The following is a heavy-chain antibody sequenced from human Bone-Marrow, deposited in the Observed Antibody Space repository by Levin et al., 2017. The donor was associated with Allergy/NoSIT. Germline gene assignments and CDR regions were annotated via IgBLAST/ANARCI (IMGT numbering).Heavy chain of an antibody. CDR3: ARSFYPDY. D-gene: IGHD3-16*02. V-gene: IGHV4-39*01. Sequence: SETLSLTCTVSGGSISATTTYYWGWIRQPPGKGLEWIGSIYYSGDTLYNPSLKGRVTISVDTSKNQFSLRLTSVTAADTAVYYCARSFYPDYWGQGTLVTVSS. J-gene: IGHJ4*02. CDR1: GGSISATTTYY. CDR2: IYYSGDT.